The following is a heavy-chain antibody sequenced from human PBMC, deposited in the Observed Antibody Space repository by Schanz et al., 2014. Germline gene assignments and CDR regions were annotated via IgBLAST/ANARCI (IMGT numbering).Heavy chain of an antibody. CDR2: ISGSGVNT. J-gene: IGHJ4*02. Sequence: EVQLLESGGGLVQPGGSLRLSCATSGFSFSSYAINWVRQAPGKGLEWVSAISGSGVNTYYADSVRGRFTMSRDNSKNTLYLQMNSLRAGDAAVYYCARGLIAAAGGAFDYWGQGTLVAVSA. CDR1: GFSFSSYA. CDR3: ARGLIAAAGGAFDY. V-gene: IGHV3-23*01. D-gene: IGHD6-13*01.